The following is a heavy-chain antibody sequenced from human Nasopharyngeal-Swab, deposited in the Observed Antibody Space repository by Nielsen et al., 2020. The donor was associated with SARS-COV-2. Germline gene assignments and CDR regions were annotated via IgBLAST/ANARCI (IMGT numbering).Heavy chain of an antibody. Sequence: LRLSCTVSGGSISSGGYYWSWIRQHPGKGLEWIGYIYYSGSTYYNPSLKSRVTISVDTSKNQFSLKLSSVTAADTAVYYCARSLYYDFWSGYYTGSQGNYYHYYMDVWGKGTTVTVSS. V-gene: IGHV4-31*03. J-gene: IGHJ6*03. CDR3: ARSLYYDFWSGYYTGSQGNYYHYYMDV. D-gene: IGHD3-3*01. CDR2: IYYSGST. CDR1: GGSISSGGYY.